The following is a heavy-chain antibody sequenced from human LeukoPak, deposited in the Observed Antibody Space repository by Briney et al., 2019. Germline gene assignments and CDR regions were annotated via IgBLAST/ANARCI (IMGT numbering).Heavy chain of an antibody. V-gene: IGHV4-30-2*03. Sequence: PSETLSLTCAVSGGSISSGGYFWSWIRQPPGKGLEWIGYIHHSGSTYYNPSLKSRVTISVDTSKNQFSLKLDSVTAADTAVYYCARHLNPAGKIEYWGQGTLVTVSS. CDR1: GGSISSGGYF. J-gene: IGHJ4*02. D-gene: IGHD3-9*01. CDR2: IHHSGST. CDR3: ARHLNPAGKIEY.